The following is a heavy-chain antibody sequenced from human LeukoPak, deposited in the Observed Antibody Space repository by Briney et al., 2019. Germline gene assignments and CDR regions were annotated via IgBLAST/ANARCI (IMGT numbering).Heavy chain of an antibody. CDR1: GYTFTGHY. J-gene: IGHJ4*01. CDR3: ATTDLDY. CDR2: INPNSNVT. D-gene: IGHD3/OR15-3a*01. V-gene: IGHV1-2*02. Sequence: RASVTVSCKASGYTFTGHYMHWVRQAPGQGLEWMGWINPNSNVTNYAQKFQGRVTMTRDTSITTAYMELSRMRFDDTAVYYCATTDLDYWGHGTPVTVSS.